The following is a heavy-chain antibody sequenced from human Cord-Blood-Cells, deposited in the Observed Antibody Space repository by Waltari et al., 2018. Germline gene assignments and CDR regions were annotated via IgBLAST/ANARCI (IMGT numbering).Heavy chain of an antibody. V-gene: IGHV4-31*03. Sequence: QVQLQESGPGLVKPSQTLSLTCPVSGGSISSGGYYWSWIRQHPGRGLEWIGYIYYSGSTYYNPSLKSRVTISVDTSKNQFSLKLSSVTAADTAVYYCARDPPRPHNWGPCGYFDLWGRGTLVTVSS. D-gene: IGHD7-27*01. CDR2: IYYSGST. J-gene: IGHJ2*01. CDR3: ARDPPRPHNWGPCGYFDL. CDR1: GGSISSGGYY.